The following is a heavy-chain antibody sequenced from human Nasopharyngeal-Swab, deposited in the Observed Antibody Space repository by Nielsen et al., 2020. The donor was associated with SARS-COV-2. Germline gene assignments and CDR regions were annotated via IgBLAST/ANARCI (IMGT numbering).Heavy chain of an antibody. J-gene: IGHJ4*02. CDR2: ISSSGSTI. CDR1: GFTFSDYY. D-gene: IGHD6-13*01. CDR3: ARDGKVGSSYDY. V-gene: IGHV3-11*01. Sequence: GESLKISCAASGFTFSDYYMSWIRQAPGKGLEWVSYISSSGSTIYYADSVKGRFTISRGNAKNSLYLQMNSLRAEDTAVYYCARDGKVGSSYDYWGQGTLVTVSS.